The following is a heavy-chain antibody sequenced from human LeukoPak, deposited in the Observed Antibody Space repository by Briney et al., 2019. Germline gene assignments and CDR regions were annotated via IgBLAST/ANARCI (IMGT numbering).Heavy chain of an antibody. CDR3: AKDSLMAARTLFDY. D-gene: IGHD6-6*01. Sequence: GGSLRLSCAASGFTFSSSDMHWLRQAPGKGLEWVAVISYDGSNKYYADSVKGRFTISRDNSKNTLYLQMNSLRAEDTAVYYCAKDSLMAARTLFDYWGQGTLVTVSS. V-gene: IGHV3-30*19. CDR2: ISYDGSNK. J-gene: IGHJ4*02. CDR1: GFTFSSSD.